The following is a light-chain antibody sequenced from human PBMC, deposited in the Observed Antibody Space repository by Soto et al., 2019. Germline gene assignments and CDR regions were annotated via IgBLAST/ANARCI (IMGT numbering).Light chain of an antibody. V-gene: IGKV3-20*01. Sequence: EIELTQSPDTLSLSPGERATLFCRASQTLSINSLAWYQQKPGQAPRLLIYAASTRHTGIPDRFNGSGSGTDFALTINRLEPEDFAVYFCQQYDGAPLTFGPGTKVDVK. CDR3: QQYDGAPLT. J-gene: IGKJ3*01. CDR2: AAS. CDR1: QTLSINS.